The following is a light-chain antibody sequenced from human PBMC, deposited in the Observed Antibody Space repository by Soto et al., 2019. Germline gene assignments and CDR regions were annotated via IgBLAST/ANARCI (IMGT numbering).Light chain of an antibody. V-gene: IGKV3-20*01. CDR3: PQDGSSFRYI. J-gene: IGKJ2*01. CDR2: AAS. Sequence: EIVLTQSPGTLSLSPGERATLSCRASQSISSGYLTWYQQKPGQAPRILIYAASQRATGNPDRFTGSGSEVDVTLTITRLEPEDFAVYYCPQDGSSFRYIFGQWTKLEIK. CDR1: QSISSGY.